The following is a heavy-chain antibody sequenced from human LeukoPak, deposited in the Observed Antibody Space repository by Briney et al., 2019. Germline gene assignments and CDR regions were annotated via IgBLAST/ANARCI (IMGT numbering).Heavy chain of an antibody. CDR2: INSDGSST. D-gene: IGHD4-17*01. CDR1: GFTFSSYW. Sequence: PGGSLRLSCAASGFTFSSYWMHWVRRAPGKGLVWVSRINSDGSSTSYADSVKGRFTISRDNAKNTLYLQMNSLRAEDTAVYYCAILGAITTVTYFDYWGQGTLVTVSS. CDR3: AILGAITTVTYFDY. V-gene: IGHV3-74*01. J-gene: IGHJ4*02.